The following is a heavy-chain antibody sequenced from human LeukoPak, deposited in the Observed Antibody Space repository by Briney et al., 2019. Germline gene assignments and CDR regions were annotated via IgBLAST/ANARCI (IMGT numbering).Heavy chain of an antibody. D-gene: IGHD3-3*01. Sequence: SETLSLTCTVSGGFISSSSYYWGWIRQPPGKGLEWIGSIYYSGSTYYNPSLKSRVTISVDTSKNQFSLKLSSVTAADTAVYYCARDRITIFGVVTEYWGQGTLVTVSS. CDR1: GGFISSSSYY. CDR2: IYYSGST. CDR3: ARDRITIFGVVTEY. J-gene: IGHJ4*02. V-gene: IGHV4-39*07.